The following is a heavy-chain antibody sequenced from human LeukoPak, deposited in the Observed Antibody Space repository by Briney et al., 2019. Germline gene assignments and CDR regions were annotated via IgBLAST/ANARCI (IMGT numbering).Heavy chain of an antibody. CDR1: GFTFSSCA. CDR2: ISSNGGST. CDR3: VEAHGWAAQGTIFGVVIPGFDY. V-gene: IGHV3-64D*09. D-gene: IGHD3-3*01. J-gene: IGHJ4*02. Sequence: GGSLRLSCSASGFTFSSCAMHWVRQAPGKGLEYVSAISSNGGSTYYADSVKGRFTISRDNSKNTLYLQMSSLRAEDTAVYYCVEAHGWAAQGTIFGVVIPGFDYWGQGTLVTVSS.